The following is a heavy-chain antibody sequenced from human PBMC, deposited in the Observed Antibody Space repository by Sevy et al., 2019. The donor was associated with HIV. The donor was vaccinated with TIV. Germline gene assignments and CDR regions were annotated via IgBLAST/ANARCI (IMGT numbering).Heavy chain of an antibody. CDR3: TSGDDFWSGPFDY. CDR2: IRSKANSYTT. V-gene: IGHV3-73*01. CDR1: GFTFSGSA. D-gene: IGHD3-3*01. Sequence: GGSLRLSCAASGFTFSGSAMHWVRQASGKGLEWVGRIRSKANSYTTADAASVKGRFTISRDDSKNTAHLQMNSLKTEDTAVYYCTSGDDFWSGPFDYWGHGTLVTVSS. J-gene: IGHJ4*01.